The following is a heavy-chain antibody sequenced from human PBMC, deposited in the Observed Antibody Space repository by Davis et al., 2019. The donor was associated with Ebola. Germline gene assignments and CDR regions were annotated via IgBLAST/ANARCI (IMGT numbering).Heavy chain of an antibody. D-gene: IGHD5-18*01. V-gene: IGHV3-23*01. CDR3: AKYGAAMVLRNNWFDP. CDR2: IRGNGDT. J-gene: IGHJ5*02. CDR1: GFTFTGSA. Sequence: GGSLRLSCAASGFTFTGSAVTWVRQAPGRGLDWVSDIRGNGDTHYADSVKGRFTISRDDFKSMVYVQMNSLRAEDTAVYYCAKYGAAMVLRNNWFDPWGQGTLVTVSS.